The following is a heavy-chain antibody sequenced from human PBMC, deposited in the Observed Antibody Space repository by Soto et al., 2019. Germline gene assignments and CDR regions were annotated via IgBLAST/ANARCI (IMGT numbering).Heavy chain of an antibody. V-gene: IGHV1-58*01. Sequence: SVKVSCKASGFTFTSSAVQWVRQARGQRLEWIGWIVVGGGNTNYAQKFQERVTITRDMSTSTAYMELSSLRSEDTAVYYCAAAAADLIYYGMDVWGQGTTVTVSS. D-gene: IGHD6-13*01. CDR1: GFTFTSSA. J-gene: IGHJ6*02. CDR2: IVVGGGNT. CDR3: AAAAADLIYYGMDV.